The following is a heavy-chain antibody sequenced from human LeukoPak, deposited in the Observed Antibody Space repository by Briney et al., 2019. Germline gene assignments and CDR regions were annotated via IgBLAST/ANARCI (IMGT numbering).Heavy chain of an antibody. D-gene: IGHD2-2*01. J-gene: IGHJ5*02. CDR3: ARHDPFRTVRCTSCNWFDP. Sequence: SETLSLTCTVSGGSISSGSYYWGWIRQPPGKGLEWIGSIYYSGSTYYNPSLKSRVTISVDTSKNQFSLKLSSVTAADTAVYYCARHDPFRTVRCTSCNWFDPWGQGTLVTVSS. CDR2: IYYSGST. V-gene: IGHV4-39*01. CDR1: GGSISSGSYY.